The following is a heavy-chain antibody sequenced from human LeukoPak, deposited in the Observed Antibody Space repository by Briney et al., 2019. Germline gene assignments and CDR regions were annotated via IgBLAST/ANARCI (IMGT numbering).Heavy chain of an antibody. J-gene: IGHJ4*02. D-gene: IGHD1-26*01. Sequence: PGGSLRLSCAASGFTLTSFGMHWVRQAPGKGREWVAFMSHDGSNEYYADSVKGRFTISRDTSKNTLFLQMNSLRVEDTAVYYCASSGSYSFSDYWGQGTLVTVSS. CDR3: ASSGSYSFSDY. CDR2: MSHDGSNE. CDR1: GFTLTSFG. V-gene: IGHV3-30*03.